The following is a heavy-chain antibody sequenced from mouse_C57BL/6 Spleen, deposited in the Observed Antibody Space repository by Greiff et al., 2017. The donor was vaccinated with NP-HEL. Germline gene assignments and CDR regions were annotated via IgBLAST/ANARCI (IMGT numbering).Heavy chain of an antibody. CDR2: INPNNGGT. V-gene: IGHV1-26*01. Sequence: EVQLQQSGPELVKPGASVKISCKASGYTFTDYYMNWVKQSHGKSLEWIGDINPNNGGTSYNEKFKGKATLTVDKSSSTAYMELRSLTSEDSAVYYCARIYYYGISPGWFAYWGQGTLVTVSA. J-gene: IGHJ3*01. CDR1: GYTFTDYY. CDR3: ARIYYYGISPGWFAY. D-gene: IGHD1-1*01.